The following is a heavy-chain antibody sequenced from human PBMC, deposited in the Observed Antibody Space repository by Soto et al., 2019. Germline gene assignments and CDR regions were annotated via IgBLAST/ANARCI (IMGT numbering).Heavy chain of an antibody. V-gene: IGHV3-23*01. CDR2: ISGSGYNT. CDR1: GFTFSIHA. J-gene: IGHJ6*02. CDR3: ARDHPFDSVYDGYYGMDV. D-gene: IGHD5-12*01. Sequence: GGSLRLSCAASGFTFSIHAMNWVRQAPGKGLEWVSSISGSGYNTDYADSVKGRFTVSRDNAKNTLYLQMDSLRADDTATYYCARDHPFDSVYDGYYGMDVWGQGTTVTGSS.